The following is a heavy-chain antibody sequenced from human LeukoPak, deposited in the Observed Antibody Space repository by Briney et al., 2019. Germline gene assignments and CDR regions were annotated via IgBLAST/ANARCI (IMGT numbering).Heavy chain of an antibody. CDR2: ISAGDGDNP. Sequence: GGSLRLSCAASGFTFRNFAMGWVRQAPGKGLEWVSVISAGDGDNPYYADSVKGRFSISRDNSNYTLHLQMNSLRAGDTAVFYCAKFKGHYYYDSSGFCDNWGQGTLVTVSS. V-gene: IGHV3-23*01. CDR3: AKFKGHYYYDSSGFCDN. J-gene: IGHJ4*02. CDR1: GFTFRNFA. D-gene: IGHD3-22*01.